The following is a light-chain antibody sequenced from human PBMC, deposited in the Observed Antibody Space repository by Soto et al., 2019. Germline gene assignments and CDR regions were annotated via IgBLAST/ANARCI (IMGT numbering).Light chain of an antibody. V-gene: IGKV3-20*01. CDR1: QSVSNNY. J-gene: IGKJ1*01. CDR2: GAS. CDR3: QQYGSSGT. Sequence: EIVLTQSPGTLSLSPGERATLSCRASQSVSNNYLAWYQQKPGQATRLLIYGASNRATGIPDRFSGSGSGTDFTLTISRLAAEYFAEYYFQQYGSSGTFGQGTKVEIK.